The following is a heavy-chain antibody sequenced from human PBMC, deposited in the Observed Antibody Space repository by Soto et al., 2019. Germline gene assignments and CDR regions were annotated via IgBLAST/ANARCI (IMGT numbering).Heavy chain of an antibody. CDR1: GFTFSSDA. V-gene: IGHV3-23*01. J-gene: IGHJ4*02. Sequence: GGSLILSCAASGFTFSSDAMSWVRQAPGKGLEWVSAISWSGCSTDYADSVKGRCTISRDISKNTLYLQMHSLRAEDTAVYYCEKHLPLTTSAFDDWGQGTLVTVSS. D-gene: IGHD4-4*01. CDR2: ISWSGCST. CDR3: EKHLPLTTSAFDD.